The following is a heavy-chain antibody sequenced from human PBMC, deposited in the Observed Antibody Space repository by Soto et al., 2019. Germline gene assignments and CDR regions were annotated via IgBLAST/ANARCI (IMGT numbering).Heavy chain of an antibody. CDR1: GYSFTGYY. D-gene: IGHD5-12*01. Sequence: ASVKVSCKASGYSFTGYYMHWGRQDPGQGLEWMGWINPNSGGTNYAQKFQGWVTMTRDTSISTAYMELSRLRSDDTAVYYCARDRIVATSNGYYYYGMDVWGQGTTVTVSS. CDR2: INPNSGGT. J-gene: IGHJ6*02. V-gene: IGHV1-2*04. CDR3: ARDRIVATSNGYYYYGMDV.